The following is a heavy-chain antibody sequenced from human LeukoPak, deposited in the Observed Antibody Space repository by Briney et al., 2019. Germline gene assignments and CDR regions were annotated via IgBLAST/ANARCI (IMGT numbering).Heavy chain of an antibody. J-gene: IGHJ4*02. V-gene: IGHV3-15*01. D-gene: IGHD2-2*02. CDR1: GFTFSNSW. CDR2: IKSKSERGTT. Sequence: GGSLRLSCAASGFTFSNSWMSWVRQAPGEGLEWVGRIKSKSERGTTGYAAPVKGRFTISRDGSTNTVYLHMNSLKTEDTAVYFCTSNLYCSTSSCYTLDNWGQGTLVAVSP. CDR3: TSNLYCSTSSCYTLDN.